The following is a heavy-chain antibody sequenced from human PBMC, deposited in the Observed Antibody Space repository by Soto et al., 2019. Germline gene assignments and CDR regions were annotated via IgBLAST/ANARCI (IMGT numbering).Heavy chain of an antibody. CDR3: ARMSGTYYVPDY. V-gene: IGHV4-31*03. CDR1: NASITSSGYY. Sequence: QVQLQESGPRLVDASQTLSLTGTVSNASITSSGYYWSWVRQPPGKRLEWIGYIYHSGSTFYSPSLQSRLTMSVDTSKNQFSLTLLSVTAADTAVYHCARMSGTYYVPDYWGQGTLVTVYS. CDR2: IYHSGST. D-gene: IGHD1-26*01. J-gene: IGHJ4*02.